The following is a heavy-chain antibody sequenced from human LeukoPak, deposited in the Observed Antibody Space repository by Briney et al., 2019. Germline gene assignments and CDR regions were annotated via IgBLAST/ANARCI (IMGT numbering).Heavy chain of an antibody. Sequence: SETLSLTCTGSGGSISRYYWSWIRQPPGKGLDGIGYIYYSGRTNYNPSLTSRVTISVDTSEKQFSLNRSSVTAPSTAVCFFAGHLDCSSTSCYSRYYYYYYLDVWGKGSTVTVSS. D-gene: IGHD2-2*01. J-gene: IGHJ6*03. CDR1: GGSISRYY. V-gene: IGHV4-59*08. CDR3: AGHLDCSSTSCYSRYYYYYYLDV. CDR2: IYYSGRT.